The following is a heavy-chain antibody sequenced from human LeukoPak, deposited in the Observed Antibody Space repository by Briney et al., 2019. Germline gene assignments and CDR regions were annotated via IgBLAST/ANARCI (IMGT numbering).Heavy chain of an antibody. CDR2: INPSGGNT. Sequence: EASVKVSCKASGYTFTIYYMHWVRQAPGQGLEWMGIINPSGGNTNYAQEFQGRVTMTTDTSTSTAYMELRSLRSDDTAVYYCARDGSRYYYDSSGYMDPWGQGTPVTVSS. J-gene: IGHJ5*02. CDR3: ARDGSRYYYDSSGYMDP. CDR1: GYTFTIYY. D-gene: IGHD3-22*01. V-gene: IGHV1-46*01.